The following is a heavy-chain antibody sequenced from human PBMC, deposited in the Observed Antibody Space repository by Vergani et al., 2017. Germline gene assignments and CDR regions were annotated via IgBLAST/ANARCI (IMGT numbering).Heavy chain of an antibody. CDR3: AKDRMAYYYYYGMDV. CDR1: GGSISSGGYY. V-gene: IGHV4-31*03. J-gene: IGHJ6*02. CDR2: IYYSGST. D-gene: IGHD2-8*01. Sequence: QVQLQESGPGLVKPSQTLSLTCTVSGGSISSGGYYWSWIRQHPGKGLEWIGYIYYSGSTYYNPSLKSRVTISVDTSKNQFSLKLSSVTAADTAVYYCAKDRMAYYYYYGMDVWGQGTTVTVSS.